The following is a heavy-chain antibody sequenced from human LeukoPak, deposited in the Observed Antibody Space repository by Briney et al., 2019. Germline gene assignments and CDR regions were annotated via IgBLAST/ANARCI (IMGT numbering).Heavy chain of an antibody. CDR2: IYHSGST. CDR3: ARLTKELRYFDWLCYFDY. V-gene: IGHV4-38-2*01. D-gene: IGHD3-9*01. Sequence: SETLSLTCAVSGYSISSGYYWGWIRQPPGKGLEWIGSIYHSGSTYYNPSLKSRVTISVDTSKNQFSLKLSSVTAADTAVYYCARLTKELRYFDWLCYFDYWGQGTPVTVSS. CDR1: GYSISSGYY. J-gene: IGHJ4*02.